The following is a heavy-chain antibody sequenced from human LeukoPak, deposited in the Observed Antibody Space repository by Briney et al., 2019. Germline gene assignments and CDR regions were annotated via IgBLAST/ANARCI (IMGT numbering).Heavy chain of an antibody. CDR1: GFTFSSYG. Sequence: TGGSLRLSCAASGFTFSSYGMHWVRQAPGKGLEWVAVIWYDGSNKYYADSVKGRFTISRDNSKNTLYLQMNSLRAEDTAVYYCARDPRYYDSSGELDYWGQGTLVTVSS. D-gene: IGHD3-22*01. CDR3: ARDPRYYDSSGELDY. V-gene: IGHV3-33*01. J-gene: IGHJ4*02. CDR2: IWYDGSNK.